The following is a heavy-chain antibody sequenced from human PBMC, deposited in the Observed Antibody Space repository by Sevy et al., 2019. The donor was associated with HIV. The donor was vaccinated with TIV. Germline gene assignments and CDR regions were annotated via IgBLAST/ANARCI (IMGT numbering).Heavy chain of an antibody. CDR1: GFTFSSYG. V-gene: IGHV3-33*01. D-gene: IGHD4-17*01. CDR3: ARDLEFYDSGDYGPAFMPDY. CDR2: IWFDGSNT. Sequence: GGSLRLSCAASGFTFSSYGMHWVRQGPGKGLEGVAVIWFDGSNTYYADSVKGRFTISRDIAKNTLHLQMNSLRAEDTAVYYCARDLEFYDSGDYGPAFMPDYWCQGTLVTVSS. J-gene: IGHJ4*02.